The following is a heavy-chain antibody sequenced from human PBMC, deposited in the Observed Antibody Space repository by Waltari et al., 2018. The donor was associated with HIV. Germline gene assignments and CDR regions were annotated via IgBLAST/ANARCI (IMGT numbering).Heavy chain of an antibody. CDR1: GGSISDSF. Sequence: QVQLQESGPGLVQPSETLSLTCSVSGGSISDSFWSWIRLPPGKGLEWVGHVSSTGNAKYNPSLQSRVAISVDTSKSQFSLRLTSVTAADTAVYFCARVKAYYYDNSGFYFFDYWGQGTLVTVSS. V-gene: IGHV4-59*01. J-gene: IGHJ4*02. CDR3: ARVKAYYYDNSGFYFFDY. D-gene: IGHD3-22*01. CDR2: VSSTGNA.